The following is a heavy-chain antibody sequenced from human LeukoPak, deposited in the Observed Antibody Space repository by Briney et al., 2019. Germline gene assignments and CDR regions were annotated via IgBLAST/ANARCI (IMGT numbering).Heavy chain of an antibody. CDR3: ASQGYCSGGSCYSGDYFDY. V-gene: IGHV4-39*01. Sequence: SETLSLTCTVSGGSISSSSYYWGWIRQPPGKGLEWIGSIYYSGSTYYNPSLKSRVTISVDTSKNQFSLKLSSVTAADTAVYYCASQGYCSGGSCYSGDYFDYWGQGTLVTVSS. CDR2: IYYSGST. CDR1: GGSISSSSYY. J-gene: IGHJ4*02. D-gene: IGHD2-15*01.